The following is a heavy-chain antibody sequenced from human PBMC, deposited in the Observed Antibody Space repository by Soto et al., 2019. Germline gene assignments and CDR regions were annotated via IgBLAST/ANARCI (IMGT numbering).Heavy chain of an antibody. CDR2: IGRSGETI. D-gene: IGHD6-6*01. CDR1: GFTFSSFE. CDR3: ERPSRRGAARRPTFYY. V-gene: IGHV3-48*03. J-gene: IGHJ4*02. Sequence: GGSLRLSCVGSGFTFSSFEMNWVRQTPGKGLEWLSYIGRSGETIYYADSVKGRFTISRDNAKSSLFLQMNGLRDEETGIYYCERPSRRGAARRPTFYYWGRGTLVTVSS.